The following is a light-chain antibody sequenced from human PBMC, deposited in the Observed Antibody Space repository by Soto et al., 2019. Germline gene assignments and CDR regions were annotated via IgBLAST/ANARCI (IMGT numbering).Light chain of an antibody. Sequence: DIQMTQSPSTLSASVGDRVTITCRASQSISSWLAWYQQKPGKAPKLLIYKASSLESGVPSRFSGSGSGTEFTLTISSLQPDDCATYYCQQYNSYSRTFGQGTKVAIK. CDR3: QQYNSYSRT. CDR2: KAS. J-gene: IGKJ1*01. CDR1: QSISSW. V-gene: IGKV1-5*03.